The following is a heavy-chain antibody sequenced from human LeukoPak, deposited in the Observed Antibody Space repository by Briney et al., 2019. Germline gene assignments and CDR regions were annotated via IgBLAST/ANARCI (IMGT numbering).Heavy chain of an antibody. CDR3: ARDIVVVPAAMRDYYYYYGMDV. Sequence: GGSLRLSCAASGFTFSSYSMNWVRQAPGKGLEWVSSISSSSSYIYYADSVEGRFTISRDNAKNSLYLQMNSLRAEDTAVYYCARDIVVVPAAMRDYYYYYGMDVRGQGTTVTVSS. V-gene: IGHV3-21*01. CDR2: ISSSSSYI. CDR1: GFTFSSYS. D-gene: IGHD2-2*01. J-gene: IGHJ6*02.